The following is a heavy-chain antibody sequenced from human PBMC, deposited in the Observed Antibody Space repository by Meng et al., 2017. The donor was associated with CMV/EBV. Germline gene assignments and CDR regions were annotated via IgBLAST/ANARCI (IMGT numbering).Heavy chain of an antibody. V-gene: IGHV3-7*01. Sequence: GGSLRLSCAASGFTFSSYWMSWVRQAPGKGLEWVANIKQDGSEKYYADSVKGRFTISRDNAKNSLYLQMNSLRAEDTAVYYCARNLALYDYSLLVGATVEDYWGQGTLVTVSS. CDR2: IKQDGSEK. CDR3: ARNLALYDYSLLVGATVEDY. D-gene: IGHD1-26*01. J-gene: IGHJ4*02. CDR1: GFTFSSYW.